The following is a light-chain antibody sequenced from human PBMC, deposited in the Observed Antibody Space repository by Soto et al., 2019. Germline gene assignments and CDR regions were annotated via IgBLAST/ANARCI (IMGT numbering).Light chain of an antibody. CDR2: DVS. CDR3: SSYTSSSTSHVV. V-gene: IGLV2-14*01. CDR1: SSDGGGYNY. Sequence: QSALTQPASVSGSPGQSITISCTGTSSDGGGYNYVSWYQQHPGKAPKLMIYDVSNRPSGVSNRFSGSKSGNTASLTISGLQAEDEADYYCSSYTSSSTSHVVFGGGTKLTVL. J-gene: IGLJ2*01.